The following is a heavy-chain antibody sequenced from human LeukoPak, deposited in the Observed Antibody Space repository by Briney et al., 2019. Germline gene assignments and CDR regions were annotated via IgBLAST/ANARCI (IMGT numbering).Heavy chain of an antibody. J-gene: IGHJ4*02. CDR1: GGSNGSNY. CDR2: IYYTGAT. Sequence: SETLSLTCTVSGGSNGSNYWTWIRQPPGKGLEYIGYIYYTGATNYNPSLKSRVTISVDTSKNQFSLKMTSVTAADTAVYFCAKYGNSGWVIDNWGQGTLVTVSS. CDR3: AKYGNSGWVIDN. D-gene: IGHD6-19*01. V-gene: IGHV4-59*08.